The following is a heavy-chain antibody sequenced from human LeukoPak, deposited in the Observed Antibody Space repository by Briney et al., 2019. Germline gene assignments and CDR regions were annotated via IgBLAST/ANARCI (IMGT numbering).Heavy chain of an antibody. V-gene: IGHV4-39*01. CDR2: IYYSGST. J-gene: IGHJ4*02. CDR3: ASSPSGYWWNFDC. D-gene: IGHD3-22*01. Sequence: KPSETLSLTCTVSGGSISSNNYYWGWIRQPPGKGLEWIGSIYYSGSTYNNPFLKSRVTISVDTTKNQFSLKLTSVTAADTAVYYCASSPSGYWWNFDCWGQGTLVTVSS. CDR1: GGSISSNNYY.